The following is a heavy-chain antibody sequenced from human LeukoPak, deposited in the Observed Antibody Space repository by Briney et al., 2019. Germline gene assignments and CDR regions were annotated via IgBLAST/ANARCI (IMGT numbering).Heavy chain of an antibody. CDR2: IYSGGST. Sequence: GGSLRLSCVGSRFTFSRYWMNWVRQAPGKGLEWVSVIYSGGSTYYADSVKGRFTISRDNSENTLHLEMNNLRHDDTAIYYCARGIHFRNVWHVREWGQGTLLTVSS. J-gene: IGHJ4*02. V-gene: IGHV3-66*02. CDR1: RFTFSRYW. D-gene: IGHD1-26*01. CDR3: ARGIHFRNVWHVRE.